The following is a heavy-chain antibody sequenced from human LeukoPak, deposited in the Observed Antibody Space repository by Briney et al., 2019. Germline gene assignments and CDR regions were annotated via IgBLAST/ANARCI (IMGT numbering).Heavy chain of an antibody. D-gene: IGHD4/OR15-4a*01. Sequence: GGSLRLSCAASGFTFSSYWMSWVRQAPGKGLVWVSRINSDGSSTSYVDSVKGRFTISRDNAKNTLYLQMNSLRAEDTAVYYCASEDYGATTIDYWGQGTLVTVSS. V-gene: IGHV3-74*01. CDR1: GFTFSSYW. CDR2: INSDGSST. CDR3: ASEDYGATTIDY. J-gene: IGHJ4*02.